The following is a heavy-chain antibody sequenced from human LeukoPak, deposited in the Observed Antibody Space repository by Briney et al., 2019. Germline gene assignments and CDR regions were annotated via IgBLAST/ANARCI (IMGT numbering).Heavy chain of an antibody. D-gene: IGHD6-25*01. CDR2: IEYNGGAK. CDR1: GFTFSNYW. CDR3: ARGAPAAGRVDY. J-gene: IGHJ4*02. V-gene: IGHV3-7*01. Sequence: WGSLRLSCVASGFTFSNYWMSWVRQAPGKGLEWVANIEYNGGAKDYADSVKGRFSISRDNAKNSLYLQLNSLRNEDTALYYCARGAPAAGRVDYWGQGTLVTVSS.